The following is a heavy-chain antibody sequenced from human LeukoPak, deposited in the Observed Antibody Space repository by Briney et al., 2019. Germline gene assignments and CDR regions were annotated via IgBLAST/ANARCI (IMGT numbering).Heavy chain of an antibody. CDR2: ISGSGGST. V-gene: IGHV3-23*01. CDR1: GFTFSSYA. D-gene: IGHD6-19*01. Sequence: GGSLRLSCAASGFTFSSYAMSWVRQAPGKGLEWVSAISGSGGSTYYADSVKGRFTISRDNAKNSLYLQMNSLRAEDTAVYYCARTYSSGWYFPLDYWGQGTLVTVSS. CDR3: ARTYSSGWYFPLDY. J-gene: IGHJ4*02.